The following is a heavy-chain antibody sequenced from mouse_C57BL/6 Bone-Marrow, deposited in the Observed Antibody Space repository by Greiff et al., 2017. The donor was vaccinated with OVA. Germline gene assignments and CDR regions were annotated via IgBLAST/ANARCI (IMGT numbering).Heavy chain of an antibody. J-gene: IGHJ1*03. CDR2: IWSGGST. CDR1: GFSLTSYG. Sequence: VQLVESGPGLVQPSQSLSITCTVSGFSLTSYGVHWVRQSPGKGLEWLGVIWSGGSTDYNAAFISRLSISKDNSKSQVFFKMNSLQADDTAIYYCARRGLRRLWYFDVWGTGTTVTVSS. CDR3: ARRGLRRLWYFDV. D-gene: IGHD2-2*01. V-gene: IGHV2-2*01.